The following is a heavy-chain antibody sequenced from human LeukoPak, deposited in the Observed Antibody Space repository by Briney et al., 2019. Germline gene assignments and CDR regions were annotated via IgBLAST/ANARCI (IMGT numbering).Heavy chain of an antibody. D-gene: IGHD2-2*01. Sequence: PGGSLKLSCAASGFTFSNYWMSWVRQAPGKGLEWVANIMQDGSAKYNVDSVKGRFTISKDNAKSSVYLQMNSLRAEDTAVYYCARDQIPTTKYYGMDVWGQGTTVTVSS. CDR3: ARDQIPTTKYYGMDV. V-gene: IGHV3-7*01. CDR1: GFTFSNYW. CDR2: IMQDGSAK. J-gene: IGHJ6*02.